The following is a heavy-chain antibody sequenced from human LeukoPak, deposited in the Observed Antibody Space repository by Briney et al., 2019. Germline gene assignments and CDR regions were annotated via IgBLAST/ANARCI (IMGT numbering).Heavy chain of an antibody. J-gene: IGHJ3*02. V-gene: IGHV1-18*01. Sequence: ASVKVSCKASGYTFTSYGISWVRQAPGQGLEWMGWISAYNGNTNYAQKLQGRVTMTTDTSTSTAYMELRSLRSDDTAVYYCARVLSTIFGVVIDHAFDIWGQGTMVTVPS. D-gene: IGHD3-3*01. CDR1: GYTFTSYG. CDR3: ARVLSTIFGVVIDHAFDI. CDR2: ISAYNGNT.